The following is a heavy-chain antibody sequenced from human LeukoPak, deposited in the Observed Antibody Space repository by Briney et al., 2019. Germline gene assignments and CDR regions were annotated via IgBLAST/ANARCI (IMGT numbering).Heavy chain of an antibody. Sequence: SVKVSCKASGSTFSSYAISWVRQAPGQGLEWMGGIIPIFGTANYAQKFQGRVTITADESTSTAYMELSSPRSEDTAVYYCARETHCSSTSCYSLYWFDPWGQGTLVTVSS. CDR2: IIPIFGTA. J-gene: IGHJ5*02. V-gene: IGHV1-69*13. CDR3: ARETHCSSTSCYSLYWFDP. D-gene: IGHD2-2*02. CDR1: GSTFSSYA.